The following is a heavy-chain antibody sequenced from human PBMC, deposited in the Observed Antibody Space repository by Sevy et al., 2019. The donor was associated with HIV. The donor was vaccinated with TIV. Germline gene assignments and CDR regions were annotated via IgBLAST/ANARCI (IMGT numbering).Heavy chain of an antibody. Sequence: GGSLRLSCAASGFTFSSYWMSWVRQAPGKGLEWVANIKQDGSEKYYVDSVKGRFTISRDNAKNSLYLQMNSLRAEDTAVYYCARDSPYYYGSGSYRPIWGQGTMVNGSS. J-gene: IGHJ3*02. V-gene: IGHV3-7*01. CDR2: IKQDGSEK. CDR1: GFTFSSYW. CDR3: ARDSPYYYGSGSYRPI. D-gene: IGHD3-10*01.